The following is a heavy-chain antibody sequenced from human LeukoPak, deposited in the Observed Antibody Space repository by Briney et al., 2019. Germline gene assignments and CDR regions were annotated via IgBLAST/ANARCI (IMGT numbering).Heavy chain of an antibody. CDR3: AKEVTVAGTGEYFDY. CDR1: GFTFSSYV. D-gene: IGHD6-19*01. V-gene: IGHV3-23*01. J-gene: IGHJ4*02. Sequence: PGGSLRLSCAASGFTFSSYVMSWVRQAPGKGLEWVSTISGSGGSRYYADSVKGRFTISRDNSKNTLYLQMNSLRAEDTAVYYCAKEVTVAGTGEYFDYWGQGTLVTVSS. CDR2: ISGSGGSR.